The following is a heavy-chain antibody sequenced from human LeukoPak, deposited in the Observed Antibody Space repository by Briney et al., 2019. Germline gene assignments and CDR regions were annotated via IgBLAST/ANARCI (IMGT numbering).Heavy chain of an antibody. CDR2: IYYSGNT. Sequence: SETLSLTCTVSGGFVTGYYWSWTRQPPGRGLEWLGYIYYSGNTNYNPSLKSRVTISVDTSNNQFSLRLDSVTAADTAVYYCARDRGCSSTNCYPDGFDIWGRGTMVTVSS. CDR3: ARDRGCSSTNCYPDGFDI. V-gene: IGHV4-59*02. D-gene: IGHD2-2*01. J-gene: IGHJ3*02. CDR1: GGFVTGYY.